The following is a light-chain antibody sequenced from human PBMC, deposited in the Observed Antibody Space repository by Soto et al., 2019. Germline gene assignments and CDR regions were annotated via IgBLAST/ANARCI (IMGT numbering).Light chain of an antibody. CDR3: SSYTSSNTVV. V-gene: IGLV2-14*01. CDR1: SSDVGAYNY. CDR2: EVS. J-gene: IGLJ2*01. Sequence: QSVLTQPASVSGSPGQSITISCTGTSSDVGAYNYVSWYQQHPGKAPKLMIYEVSYRPSGVSDRFSGSKSGNTASLSISGLQAEDEGDYYCSSYTSSNTVVFGGGTKLTVL.